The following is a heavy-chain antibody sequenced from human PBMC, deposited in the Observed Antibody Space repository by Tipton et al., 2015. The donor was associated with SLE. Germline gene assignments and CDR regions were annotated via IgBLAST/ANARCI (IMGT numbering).Heavy chain of an antibody. CDR3: ASEGEYYDSSGYFGY. D-gene: IGHD3-22*01. J-gene: IGHJ4*02. CDR1: GFTFSSYE. CDR2: ISSSGSTI. V-gene: IGHV3-48*03. Sequence: GSLRLSCAASGFTFSSYEMNWVRQAPGKGLEWVSYISSSGSTIYYADSVKGRFTISRDNAKNSLYLQMNSLRAEDTAVYYCASEGEYYDSSGYFGYWGQGTLVTVSS.